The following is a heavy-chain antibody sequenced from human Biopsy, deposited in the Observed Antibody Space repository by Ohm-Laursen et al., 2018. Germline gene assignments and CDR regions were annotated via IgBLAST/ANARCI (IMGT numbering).Heavy chain of an antibody. Sequence: SLRLSCSASGFTFNNYGMQWVRQAPGKGLEWVAFIFYDGSNTYYADSVKGRFTIFRDNAMNSVYLQMNSLRGEDTAVYYCARAVGIAAAPIDYWGQGTLVTVSS. V-gene: IGHV3-33*08. CDR1: GFTFNNYG. CDR3: ARAVGIAAAPIDY. CDR2: IFYDGSNT. J-gene: IGHJ4*02. D-gene: IGHD2-15*01.